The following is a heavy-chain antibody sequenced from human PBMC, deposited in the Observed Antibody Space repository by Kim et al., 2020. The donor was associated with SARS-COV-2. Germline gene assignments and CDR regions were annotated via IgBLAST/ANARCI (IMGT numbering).Heavy chain of an antibody. J-gene: IGHJ4*02. D-gene: IGHD5-18*01. V-gene: IGHV4-39*07. CDR3: ARGGTAMVRSYFDY. Sequence: NPALKGRVTISVDTSKNPFSLKRSSVTAADTAVYYCARGGTAMVRSYFDYWGQGTLVTVSS.